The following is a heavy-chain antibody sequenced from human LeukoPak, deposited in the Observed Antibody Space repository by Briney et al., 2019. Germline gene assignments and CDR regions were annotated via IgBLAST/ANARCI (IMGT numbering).Heavy chain of an antibody. J-gene: IGHJ6*02. V-gene: IGHV3-48*01. CDR1: GFTFSTYN. CDR3: ARELHLYCSSTSCYFLLQLKDYYYGMDV. Sequence: GGSLRLSCAASGFTFSTYNMNWVRQAPGKGLECVSYITSSSTTIYYADSVKGRFTISRDNAKNSLYLQMNSLRAEDTAVYYCARELHLYCSSTSCYFLLQLKDYYYGMDVWGQGTTVTVSS. CDR2: ITSSSTTI. D-gene: IGHD2-2*01.